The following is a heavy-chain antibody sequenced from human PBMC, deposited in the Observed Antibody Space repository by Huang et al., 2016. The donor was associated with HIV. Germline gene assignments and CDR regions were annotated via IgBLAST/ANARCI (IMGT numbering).Heavy chain of an antibody. Sequence: QVQLVQSGAELKKPGASVRVSCKASGYSLTSYDINWVRLAPGQGPEWMGWINGNNGNTEYAQNFQGRVTMTTDTSTNTAYMELRSLRSDDTAVYYCARGDSGWSYDAFNIWGQGTMVTVSS. CDR3: ARGDSGWSYDAFNI. V-gene: IGHV1-18*01. D-gene: IGHD6-19*01. CDR1: GYSLTSYD. CDR2: INGNNGNT. J-gene: IGHJ3*02.